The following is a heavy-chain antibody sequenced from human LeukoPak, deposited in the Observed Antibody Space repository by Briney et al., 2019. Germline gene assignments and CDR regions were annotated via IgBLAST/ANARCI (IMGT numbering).Heavy chain of an antibody. CDR3: ARMAGYSSFYYYYGMDV. V-gene: IGHV4-59*11. CDR2: IYYSGST. D-gene: IGHD4-11*01. J-gene: IGHJ6*02. CDR1: GVSISSHY. Sequence: SEPPPLTCTSSGVSISSHYWSWFRQPPGKGLEWIGYIYYSGSTNYNPSLKGRVTISVDTSKNQFSLKLSSVTAADTAVYYCARMAGYSSFYYYYGMDVWGQGTTVTVSS.